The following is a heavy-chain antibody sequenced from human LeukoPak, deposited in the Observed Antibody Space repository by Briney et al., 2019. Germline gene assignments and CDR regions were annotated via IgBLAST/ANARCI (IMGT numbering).Heavy chain of an antibody. D-gene: IGHD2-15*01. CDR2: ISGSGDIT. CDR1: GFTFSGYA. J-gene: IGHJ4*02. Sequence: GGSLRLSCAASGFTFSGYAMSWVRQAPGRGLEWVSTISGSGDITYYADSVKGRLTISSDNSKNTLYLQMNSLRAEDTAVYYCAKDRRSGGSCSDYWGQGTLVTVSS. V-gene: IGHV3-23*01. CDR3: AKDRRSGGSCSDY.